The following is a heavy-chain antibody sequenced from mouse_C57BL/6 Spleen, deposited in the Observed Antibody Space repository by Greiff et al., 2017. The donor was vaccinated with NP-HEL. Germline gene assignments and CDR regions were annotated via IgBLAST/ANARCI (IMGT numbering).Heavy chain of an antibody. V-gene: IGHV1-64*01. J-gene: IGHJ4*01. CDR2: IHPNSGST. CDR1: GYTFTSYW. D-gene: IGHD2-3*01. CDR3: ARSYDGYPYYAMDY. Sequence: QVQLQQPGAELVKPGASVKLSCKASGYTFTSYWMHWVKQRPGPGLEWIGMIHPNSGSTNYNEKFKSKAPLTVDKSSSTAYMQLSSLTSEDSAVYYCARSYDGYPYYAMDYWGQGTSVTVAS.